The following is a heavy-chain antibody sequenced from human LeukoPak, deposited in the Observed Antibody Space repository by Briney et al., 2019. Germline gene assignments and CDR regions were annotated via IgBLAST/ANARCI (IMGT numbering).Heavy chain of an antibody. CDR3: ARDIGSTGYYDY. CDR1: GFTLSSDW. D-gene: IGHD3-22*01. J-gene: IGHJ4*02. V-gene: IGHV3-74*01. CDR2: INSDGSST. Sequence: GGSLGLSCAASGFTLSSDWMHWVRQAPGKGLVWVSRINSDGSSTSYADSVKGRFTISRDNAKNTLFLQMNSLRAEDTAVYYCARDIGSTGYYDYWGQGTLVTVSS.